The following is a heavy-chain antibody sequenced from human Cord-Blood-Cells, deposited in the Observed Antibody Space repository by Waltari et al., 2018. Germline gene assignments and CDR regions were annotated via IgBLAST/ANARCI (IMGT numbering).Heavy chain of an antibody. Sequence: PIFGTANYAQKFQGRVTITADESTSTAYMELSSLRSEDTAVYYCAREDYGGNSGEDYWGQGTLVTVSS. V-gene: IGHV1-69*01. J-gene: IGHJ4*02. CDR3: AREDYGGNSGEDY. CDR2: PIFGTA. D-gene: IGHD4-17*01.